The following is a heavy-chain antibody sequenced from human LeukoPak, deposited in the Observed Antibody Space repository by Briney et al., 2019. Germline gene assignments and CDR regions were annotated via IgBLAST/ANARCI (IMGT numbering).Heavy chain of an antibody. J-gene: IGHJ6*02. CDR1: GYTVTSYY. Sequence: GASVKVSCKASGYTVTSYYMHWVRQAPGQGLEWMGIVNPSSISASYAQKFQGRVTMTRDTSTSTVSMELSSLRSDDTAVYYRASVYQHGMDVWGQGTTVTVSS. V-gene: IGHV1-46*01. D-gene: IGHD2-2*01. CDR3: ASVYQHGMDV. CDR2: VNPSSISA.